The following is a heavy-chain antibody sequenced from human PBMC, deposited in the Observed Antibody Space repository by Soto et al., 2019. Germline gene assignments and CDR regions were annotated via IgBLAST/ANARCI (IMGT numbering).Heavy chain of an antibody. Sequence: PSETLSLTCTVSGGSISSGGYYWSWIRQPPGKGLEWIGYIYYSGSTYYNPSLKSRVTISLDTSKIQFSLKLSSVTAADTAVYYCARGYYYDSSGYPNWFGPWGQGTLVTVSS. CDR3: ARGYYYDSSGYPNWFGP. CDR1: GGSISSGGYY. D-gene: IGHD3-22*01. V-gene: IGHV4-30-4*01. J-gene: IGHJ5*02. CDR2: IYYSGST.